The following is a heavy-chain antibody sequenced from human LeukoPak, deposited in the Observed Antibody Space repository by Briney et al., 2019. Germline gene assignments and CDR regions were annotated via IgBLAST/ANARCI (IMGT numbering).Heavy chain of an antibody. Sequence: PGGSLRLSCAASGFTFSSYAMSWVCQAPGKGLEWVSGISGSGGSTYYADSVKVRFTISRDNSKNTMYLQMNSLRAEDTAAYYCAKESAYDILTGYSDYWGQGTLVTVSS. CDR3: AKESAYDILTGYSDY. CDR1: GFTFSSYA. J-gene: IGHJ4*02. V-gene: IGHV3-23*01. CDR2: ISGSGGST. D-gene: IGHD3-9*01.